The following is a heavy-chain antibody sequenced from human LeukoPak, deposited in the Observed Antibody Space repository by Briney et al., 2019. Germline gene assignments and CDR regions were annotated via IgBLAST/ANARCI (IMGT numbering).Heavy chain of an antibody. CDR3: ARQTLGVRGGEWDY. CDR1: GYSFTSYW. D-gene: IGHD3-10*01. J-gene: IGHJ4*02. V-gene: IGHV5-51*01. Sequence: GESLKISCKGSGYSFTSYWIGWVRQMPGRGLESMGIIYPDDSDIKYSPSFQGQVTISADKSISTAYLQWSSLKASDTAMYYCARQTLGVRGGEWDYWGQGTLVTVSS. CDR2: IYPDDSDI.